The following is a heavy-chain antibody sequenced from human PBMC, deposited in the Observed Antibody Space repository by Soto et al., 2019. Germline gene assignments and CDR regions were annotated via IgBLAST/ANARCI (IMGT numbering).Heavy chain of an antibody. Sequence: SVKVSCKASGGTFSSYTISWVRQAPGQGLEWMGRIIPILGIANYAQKFQGRVTITADKSTSTAYMELSSLRSEDTAVYYCASGGRYSYGSMPMDVWGKGTTVTVSS. CDR3: ASGGRYSYGSMPMDV. CDR1: GGTFSSYT. D-gene: IGHD5-18*01. CDR2: IIPILGIA. J-gene: IGHJ6*04. V-gene: IGHV1-69*02.